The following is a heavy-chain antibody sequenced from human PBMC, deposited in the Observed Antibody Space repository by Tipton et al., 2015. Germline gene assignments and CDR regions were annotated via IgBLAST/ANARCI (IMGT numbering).Heavy chain of an antibody. CDR2: IYYSGNT. V-gene: IGHV4-61*08. Sequence: PGLVKPSETLSLSCSVTGVSVSSGGYYWSWIRQPPGKGLEWIGHIYYSGNTNYNPSLKSRVSISVDTSKTQFSLRLTSVTAADTAVYYCARDENYCSSTSCFNWFDPWGQGTLVTVSS. CDR1: GVSVSSGGYY. CDR3: ARDENYCSSTSCFNWFDP. D-gene: IGHD2-2*01. J-gene: IGHJ5*02.